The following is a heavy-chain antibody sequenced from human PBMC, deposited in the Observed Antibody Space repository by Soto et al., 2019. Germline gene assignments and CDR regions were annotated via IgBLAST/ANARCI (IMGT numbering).Heavy chain of an antibody. D-gene: IGHD5-18*01. CDR2: TYYRSKWYN. V-gene: IGHV6-1*01. J-gene: IGHJ6*02. Sequence: SQTLSLTCAISGASVSSNSAAWNWIRQSPSRGLEWLGRTYYRSKWYNDYAVSVKSRITINPDTSKNQFSLQLNSVTPEDTAVYYCARDKGHSYPAYYYYGMDVWGQGTTVTVSS. CDR1: GASVSSNSAA. CDR3: ARDKGHSYPAYYYYGMDV.